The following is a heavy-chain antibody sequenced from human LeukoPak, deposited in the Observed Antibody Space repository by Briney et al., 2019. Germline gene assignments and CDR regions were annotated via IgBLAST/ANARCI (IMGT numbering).Heavy chain of an antibody. Sequence: PSETLSLTCTVSGVSITSHFWSWIRQSPGQGLEWIGYAYFNGITNYNPSLKSRVTISVDTSKNQFSLRLSSVTAADPAVYYCARDEGSPGALDHWGQGTLVTVSS. CDR1: GVSITSHF. CDR2: AYFNGIT. CDR3: ARDEGSPGALDH. J-gene: IGHJ4*02. D-gene: IGHD3-10*01. V-gene: IGHV4-59*11.